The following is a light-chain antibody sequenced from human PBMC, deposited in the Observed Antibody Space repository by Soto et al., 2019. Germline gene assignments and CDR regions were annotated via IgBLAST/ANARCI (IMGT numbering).Light chain of an antibody. Sequence: QSVLTQPASVSGSPGHSITISCTGTSSDIGGYNYVSWYQQHPGKVPKLLISDVTNRPSGVSNRFSGSKSANTASLTISGLQAEDEAEYYCSSYTSSTTFVFGPGTKVTVL. V-gene: IGLV2-14*03. CDR3: SSYTSSTTFV. CDR2: DVT. J-gene: IGLJ1*01. CDR1: SSDIGGYNY.